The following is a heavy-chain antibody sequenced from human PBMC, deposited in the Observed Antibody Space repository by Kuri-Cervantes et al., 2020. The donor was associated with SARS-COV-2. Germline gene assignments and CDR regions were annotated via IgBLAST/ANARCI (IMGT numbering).Heavy chain of an antibody. Sequence: GESLKISCAASGFTFSSYGMHWVRQAPGKGLEWVAFIRYDGSNKYYADSVKGRFTISRDNAKNSLYLQMNSLRAEDTAVYYCARDERYCSGGSCYSEAGNWFDPWGQGTLVTVSS. D-gene: IGHD2-15*01. CDR3: ARDERYCSGGSCYSEAGNWFDP. CDR1: GFTFSSYG. V-gene: IGHV3-30*02. J-gene: IGHJ5*02. CDR2: IRYDGSNK.